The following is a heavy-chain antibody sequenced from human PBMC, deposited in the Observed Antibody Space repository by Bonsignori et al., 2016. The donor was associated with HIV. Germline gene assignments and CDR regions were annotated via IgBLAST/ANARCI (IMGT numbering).Heavy chain of an antibody. CDR2: IIPILGIA. J-gene: IGHJ4*02. V-gene: IGHV1-69*10. Sequence: WVRQAPGQGLEWMGGIIPILGIANYAQKFQGRVTITADKSTSTAYMELSSLRSEDTAVYYCARGHDSSGYYYEFDYWGQGTLVTVSS. D-gene: IGHD3-22*01. CDR3: ARGHDSSGYYYEFDY.